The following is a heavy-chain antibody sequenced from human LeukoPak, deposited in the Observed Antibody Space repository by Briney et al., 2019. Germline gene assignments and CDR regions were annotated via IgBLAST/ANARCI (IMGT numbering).Heavy chain of an antibody. D-gene: IGHD3-22*01. J-gene: IGHJ4*02. V-gene: IGHV4-31*03. CDR1: GGSIRSGGDY. CDR3: ARGHEDYDSSGYYRFDY. CDR2: IHYSEST. Sequence: SQTLSLTCTVPGGSIRSGGDYWSWIRQHPGKGLEWIGYIHYSESTYYNPSLRSRVTISVDTSKNQFSLKLNSVTAADTAVYFCARGHEDYDSSGYYRFDYWGQGTLVTVSS.